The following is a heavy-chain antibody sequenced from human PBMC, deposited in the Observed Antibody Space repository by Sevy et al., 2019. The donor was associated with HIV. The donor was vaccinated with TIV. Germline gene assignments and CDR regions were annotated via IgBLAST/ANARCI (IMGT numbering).Heavy chain of an antibody. V-gene: IGHV4-59*08. CDR2: VYYTGGT. Sequence: SETLSLTCTVSGGSINSDHWNWIRQPPGKGLEWIGYVYYTGGTNYNPSLKNRVTISVDSTKNQFSLKLTSVTAADTAVYYCARRNDFDISGQGTMVTVSS. J-gene: IGHJ3*02. CDR3: ARRNDFDI. CDR1: GGSINSDH.